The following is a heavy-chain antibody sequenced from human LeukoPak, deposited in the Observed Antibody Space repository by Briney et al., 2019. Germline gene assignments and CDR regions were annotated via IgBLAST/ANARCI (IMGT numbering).Heavy chain of an antibody. Sequence: ASVKVSCKASDYTFTSYGISWVRQAPGQGLEWMGWISAYNGNTNYAQKLQGRVTMTTDTSTSTAYMELRSLRSDDTAVYYCARDSRLKGAAAVEYYFDYWGQGTLVTVSS. CDR3: ARDSRLKGAAAVEYYFDY. V-gene: IGHV1-18*01. D-gene: IGHD6-13*01. CDR2: ISAYNGNT. CDR1: DYTFTSYG. J-gene: IGHJ4*02.